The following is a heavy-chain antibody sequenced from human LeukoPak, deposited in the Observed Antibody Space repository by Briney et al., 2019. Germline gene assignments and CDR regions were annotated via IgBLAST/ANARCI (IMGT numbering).Heavy chain of an antibody. V-gene: IGHV1-46*01. CDR1: GYTFTGYY. J-gene: IGHJ4*02. CDR2: INPSGGST. D-gene: IGHD3-3*01. CDR3: SLGWAVLRFLLKN. Sequence: ASVKVSCKASGYTFTGYYMHWVRQAPGQGLEWMGIINPSGGSTSYAQKFQGRVTMTRDTSTSTVYMELSSLRSEDTAVYYCSLGWAVLRFLLKNWGQGTLVTVSS.